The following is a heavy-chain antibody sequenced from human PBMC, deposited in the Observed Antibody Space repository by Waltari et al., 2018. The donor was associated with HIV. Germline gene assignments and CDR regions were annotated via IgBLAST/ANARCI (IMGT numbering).Heavy chain of an antibody. J-gene: IGHJ4*02. Sequence: EVQLEESGGDLVQPGGSLRLSCTASGFTFNTYAMSWVRQAPGKGLGGVSAISGSGSFTYSADPVKGRFTISRDNSKNTLHLQMNNLRAEDTAVYYCAKDRSGSLPYHFDSWGQGTLVTVSS. CDR1: GFTFNTYA. D-gene: IGHD3-10*01. CDR2: ISGSGSFT. V-gene: IGHV3-23*04. CDR3: AKDRSGSLPYHFDS.